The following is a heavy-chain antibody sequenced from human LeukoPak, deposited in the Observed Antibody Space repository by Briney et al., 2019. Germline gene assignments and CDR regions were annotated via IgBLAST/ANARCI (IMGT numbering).Heavy chain of an antibody. Sequence: SETLSHTSTVSGGSISSYYWSWIRQPAGKGLEWIGRIYTSGSTNYNTSLKSRVTMSVDTSKNQFSLKLSSVTAADTAVYYCARDKRSGYHQYYFDYWGQGTLVTVSS. CDR3: ARDKRSGYHQYYFDY. J-gene: IGHJ4*02. CDR2: IYTSGST. V-gene: IGHV4-4*07. D-gene: IGHD3-22*01. CDR1: GGSISSYY.